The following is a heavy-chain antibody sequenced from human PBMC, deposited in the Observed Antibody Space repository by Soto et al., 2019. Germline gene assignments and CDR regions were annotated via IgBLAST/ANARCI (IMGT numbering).Heavy chain of an antibody. CDR1: GFTFSNAW. J-gene: IGHJ4*02. V-gene: IGHV3-15*01. D-gene: IGHD6-13*01. Sequence: GGSLRLSCAASGFTFSNAWMSWVRQAPGKGLEWVGRIKSKTDGGTTDYAAPVKGRFTISRDDSKNTLYLQMNSLRAEDTAVYYCASGGWGSSWYEGGRRIDYWGQGA. CDR2: IKSKTDGGTT. CDR3: ASGGWGSSWYEGGRRIDY.